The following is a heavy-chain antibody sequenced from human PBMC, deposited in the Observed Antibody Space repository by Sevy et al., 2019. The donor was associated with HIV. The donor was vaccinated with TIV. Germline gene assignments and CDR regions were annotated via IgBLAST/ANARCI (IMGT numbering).Heavy chain of an antibody. J-gene: IGHJ5*02. V-gene: IGHV2-5*02. Sequence: SGPTLGNPTQTLTLTCTFSGFSLNTSAVAVGWIRQPPGKALEWLALIYWDDDKRYSPSLKSRLAVTKDTSKNQVVLTMTNMDLVDTATYYRAHTRPTWTLNWFDPWGQGILVTVSS. CDR1: GFSLNTSAVA. D-gene: IGHD1-1*01. CDR2: IYWDDDK. CDR3: AHTRPTWTLNWFDP.